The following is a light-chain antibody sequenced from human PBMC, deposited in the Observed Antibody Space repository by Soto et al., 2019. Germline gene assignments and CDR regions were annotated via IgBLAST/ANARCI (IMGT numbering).Light chain of an antibody. Sequence: DIPMTQSPSSLSASVGVRVTITCQASQDISNYLNWYQQKPGKAPKLLIYDASNLETGVPSRFSGSGSGTDFTFTISSLQTEDIATYYCQQYDNLPTTFGGGTKVEIK. CDR2: DAS. V-gene: IGKV1-33*01. J-gene: IGKJ4*01. CDR1: QDISNY. CDR3: QQYDNLPTT.